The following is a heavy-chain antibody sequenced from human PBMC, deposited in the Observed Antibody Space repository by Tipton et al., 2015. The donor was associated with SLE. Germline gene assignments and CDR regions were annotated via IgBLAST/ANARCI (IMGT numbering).Heavy chain of an antibody. D-gene: IGHD3-3*01. V-gene: IGHV3-7*01. CDR3: ARWSGYAMYYFDY. J-gene: IGHJ4*02. Sequence: SLRLSCAASGFRFSTYWMSWVRRAPGKGLEWVANMKHDGSETYYVDSVKGRFTISRDNAENSLFLQMNSLRAEDTAVYYCARWSGYAMYYFDYWGQGTLVTVSS. CDR2: MKHDGSET. CDR1: GFRFSTYW.